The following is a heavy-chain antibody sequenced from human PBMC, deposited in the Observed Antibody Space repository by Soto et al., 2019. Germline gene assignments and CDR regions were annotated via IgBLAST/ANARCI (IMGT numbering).Heavy chain of an antibody. V-gene: IGHV1-69*12. J-gene: IGHJ5*02. CDR3: ARDSALSSLSPHGWFDP. Sequence: QVQLVQSGAEVKKPGSSVKVSCKASGGTFSSYGISRVRQAPGQGLEWMGGIIPIFGTPNYAQKFQGRVTITADESTSTAYMELSSLRSEDTAVYFCARDSALSSLSPHGWFDPWGQGTLVTVSS. CDR1: GGTFSSYG. CDR2: IIPIFGTP. D-gene: IGHD2-2*01.